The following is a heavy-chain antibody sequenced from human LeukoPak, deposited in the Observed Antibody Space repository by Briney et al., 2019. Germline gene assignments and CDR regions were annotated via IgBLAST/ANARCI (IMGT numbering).Heavy chain of an antibody. J-gene: IGHJ4*02. CDR3: ARSSSN. V-gene: IGHV3-66*01. Sequence: QAGGSLRLSCAGSGFTVSSNYMSWVRQAPGKGLEWVSVIYSGGATYYADSVKGRFTISRDNSKNTLYLQMNSLTAEHTAVYYCARSSSNWGQGTLVTVSS. D-gene: IGHD6-6*01. CDR1: GFTVSSNY. CDR2: IYSGGAT.